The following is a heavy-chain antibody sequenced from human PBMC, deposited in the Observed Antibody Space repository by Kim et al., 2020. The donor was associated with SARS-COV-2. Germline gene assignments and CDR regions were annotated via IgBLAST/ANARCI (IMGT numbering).Heavy chain of an antibody. D-gene: IGHD2-2*01. CDR3: AKVLSRAAAYGAFDI. V-gene: IGHV3-30*02. Sequence: DSVKARFIITRDSSKNTLYLQMNSLRPEDTAVYYCAKVLSRAAAYGAFDIWGQGTMVTVSS. J-gene: IGHJ3*02.